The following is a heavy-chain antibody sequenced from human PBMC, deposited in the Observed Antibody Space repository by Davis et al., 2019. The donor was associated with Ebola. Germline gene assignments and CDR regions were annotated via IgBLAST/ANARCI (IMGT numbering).Heavy chain of an antibody. CDR1: GIPMRSHY. V-gene: IGHV4-59*06. Sequence: PSETLSLTCTVSGIPMRSHYWSWIRQPPGKGLEWIGYIYYSGSTYYNPSLKSRVTISVDTSKNQFSLKLSSVTAADTAVYYCGGSGSSSRYDAFDIWGQGTMVTVSS. CDR2: IYYSGST. D-gene: IGHD6-6*01. J-gene: IGHJ3*02. CDR3: GGSGSSSRYDAFDI.